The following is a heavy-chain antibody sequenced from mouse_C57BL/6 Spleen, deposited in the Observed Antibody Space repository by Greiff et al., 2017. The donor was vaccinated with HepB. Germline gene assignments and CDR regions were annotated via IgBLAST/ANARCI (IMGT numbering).Heavy chain of an antibody. V-gene: IGHV1-85*01. CDR2: IYPRDGST. J-gene: IGHJ1*03. CDR3: ARIEDPYYSDWYFDV. Sequence: QVQLKESGPELVKPGASVKLSCKASGYTFTSYDINWVKQRPGQGLEWIGWIYPRDGSTKYNEKFKGKATLTVDASSSTASMELHSLTSEDSAVYFCARIEDPYYSDWYFDVWGTGTTVTVSS. CDR1: GYTFTSYD. D-gene: IGHD2-12*01.